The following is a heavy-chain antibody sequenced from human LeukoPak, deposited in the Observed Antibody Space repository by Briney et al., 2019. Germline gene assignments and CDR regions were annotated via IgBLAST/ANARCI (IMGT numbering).Heavy chain of an antibody. Sequence: ASVKVSCKASGYTFTFYFLHWVRRAPGQGLEWMGVINPGGGVTNFAQKFQGRVTMTRDTSISTAYMELSRLRADDTAVFYCARGGSAWDNPFDYWGQGTLVTVSS. J-gene: IGHJ4*02. V-gene: IGHV1-46*01. CDR3: ARGGSAWDNPFDY. CDR1: GYTFTFYF. CDR2: INPGGGVT. D-gene: IGHD6-19*01.